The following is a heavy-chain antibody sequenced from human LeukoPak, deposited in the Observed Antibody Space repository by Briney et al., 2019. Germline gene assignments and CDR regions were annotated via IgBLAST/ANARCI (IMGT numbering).Heavy chain of an antibody. V-gene: IGHV3-11*06. CDR1: GFTFSDFY. J-gene: IGHJ4*02. CDR3: TRDPRDLDY. D-gene: IGHD5-24*01. CDR2: ISGSSSDI. Sequence: PGGSLRLSCAASGFTFSDFYTTWIRQAPGKGLEWVSYISGSSSDINYADSVKGRFTISRDNAKNSLYLQMNSLRAEDTALYYCTRDPRDLDYWGQGTLVTVSS.